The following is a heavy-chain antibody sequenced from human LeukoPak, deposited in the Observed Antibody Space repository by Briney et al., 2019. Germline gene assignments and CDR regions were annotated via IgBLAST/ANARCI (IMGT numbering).Heavy chain of an antibody. D-gene: IGHD3-3*01. CDR2: VSHDGIT. CDR3: ARHTIFCSFIDCSPFDP. CDR1: GGSINSALYY. V-gene: IGHV4-39*01. Sequence: SEPLSLTCTVSGGSINSALYYWAWIRQTPEQQLEWIGSVSHDGITKYSPSLGGRVSLSADTSQNAFFMEVHSVTAADSAIYYCARHTIFCSFIDCSPFDPWGQGTLVTVSP. J-gene: IGHJ5*02.